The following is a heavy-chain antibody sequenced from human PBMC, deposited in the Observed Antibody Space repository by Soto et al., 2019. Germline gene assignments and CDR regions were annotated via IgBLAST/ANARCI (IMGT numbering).Heavy chain of an antibody. Sequence: ASVKVSCKASGYTFTGYFMHWVRQAPGQGLEWMGWINPNSGATKYAQKFQGRVTLSRDTSIRTAYMELSGLRSDDTAVYYCARGGGTILGPVAWGQRPPVTVPS. J-gene: IGHJ5*02. CDR1: GYTFTGYF. V-gene: IGHV1-2*02. D-gene: IGHD2-21*01. CDR3: ARGGGTILGPVA. CDR2: INPNSGAT.